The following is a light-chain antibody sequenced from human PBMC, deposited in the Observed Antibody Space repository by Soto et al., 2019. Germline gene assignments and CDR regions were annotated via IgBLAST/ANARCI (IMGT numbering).Light chain of an antibody. CDR1: QSVLDRSNNKNY. CDR3: QQYYAIPRT. J-gene: IGKJ1*01. Sequence: DIVMTQSPDSLAVSLGERAIINCKSSQSVLDRSNNKNYLTWYQQKPGQPPKPLIYWASTREFGVPDRFSGSGSGTDFTLTISSLQAEDVALHYCQQYYAIPRTFGQGTKVEIK. V-gene: IGKV4-1*01. CDR2: WAS.